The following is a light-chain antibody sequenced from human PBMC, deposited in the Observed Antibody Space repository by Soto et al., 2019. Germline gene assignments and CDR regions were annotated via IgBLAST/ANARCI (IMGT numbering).Light chain of an antibody. Sequence: QSALAQPPSVSGAPGQRVTISCTWSSSNFGAGYEVHWYKQLPGAAPTLVIFNNLNRPSGVPERFSGSKSGTSASLVISGLQAEDEADYYCQSFDSSLRVYVFGSGTKVTVL. V-gene: IGLV1-40*01. CDR1: SSNFGAGYE. CDR2: NNL. CDR3: QSFDSSLRVYV. J-gene: IGLJ1*01.